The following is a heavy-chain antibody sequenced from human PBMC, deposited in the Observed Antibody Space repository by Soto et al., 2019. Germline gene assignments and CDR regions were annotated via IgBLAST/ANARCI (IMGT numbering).Heavy chain of an antibody. CDR2: ISYDGSNE. D-gene: IGHD3-22*01. V-gene: IGHV3-30*18. J-gene: IGHJ4*02. CDR1: GLTFSSYG. CDR3: AEDSYYHVRTGYYIFDY. Sequence: QVQLVESGGGVVQPGGSLRLSCAASGLTFSSYGMHWVRQAPGKGLEWVAHISYDGSNEHYVDSVKGRFTISRDNSKKXRYLQMTSLRAEDTAVYYCAEDSYYHVRTGYYIFDYWGQGTLVTVSS.